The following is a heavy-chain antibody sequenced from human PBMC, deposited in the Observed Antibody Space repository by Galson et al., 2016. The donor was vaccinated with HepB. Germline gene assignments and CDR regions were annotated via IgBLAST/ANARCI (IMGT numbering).Heavy chain of an antibody. Sequence: SVKVSCKASGYTFSSYGISWVRQAPGQGLEWVGWVSAFNGSRNYAQKLQGRVTMTTDTSTSTAYMELRSLRSDDTAVYYCARAHAVASDYYFDYWGQGTLVTVSS. CDR1: GYTFSSYG. J-gene: IGHJ4*02. CDR2: VSAFNGSR. V-gene: IGHV1-18*01. D-gene: IGHD6-19*01. CDR3: ARAHAVASDYYFDY.